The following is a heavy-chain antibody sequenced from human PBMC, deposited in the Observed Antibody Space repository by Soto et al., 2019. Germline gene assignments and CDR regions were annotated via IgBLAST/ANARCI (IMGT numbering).Heavy chain of an antibody. J-gene: IGHJ4*02. Sequence: ASVKVSCKASGYTFTGYYMHWVRQAPGQGLEWMGWISAYNGNTNYAQKFQGRVTMTRDTSTSTVYMELSGLRSEDTAIYYCSRGYPPRDQLGNLPGAFWGQGTLVTVSS. CDR1: GYTFTGYY. V-gene: IGHV1-2*02. D-gene: IGHD1-1*01. CDR3: SRGYPPRDQLGNLPGAF. CDR2: ISAYNGNT.